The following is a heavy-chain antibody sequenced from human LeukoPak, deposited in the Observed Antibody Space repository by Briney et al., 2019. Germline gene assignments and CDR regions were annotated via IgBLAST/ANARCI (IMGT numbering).Heavy chain of an antibody. CDR3: ARGGFITIIVRWFDP. CDR1: GGSFSGYY. V-gene: IGHV4-34*01. Sequence: PSETLSLTCAVYGGSFSGYYWSWIRQPPGKGLEWIGEINHSGSTNYNPSLKSRVTISVDTSKNQFSLKLSSVTAADTAVYYCARGGFITIIVRWFDPWGQGTLVTVSS. J-gene: IGHJ5*02. D-gene: IGHD3-22*01. CDR2: INHSGST.